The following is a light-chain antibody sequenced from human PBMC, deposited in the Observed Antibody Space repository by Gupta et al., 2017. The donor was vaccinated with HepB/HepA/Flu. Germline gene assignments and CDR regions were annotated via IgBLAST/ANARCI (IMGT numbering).Light chain of an antibody. CDR2: AAS. CDR3: QHGNNCPRT. Sequence: DIRLTPSPSFLSASVGDRVTIPCRASQGISSYLAWYQQRPGKALNLLIHAASTVKSGVPSRFSGSGYGTEFPLSISSRQPEDFANYDCQHGNNCPRTFGQGTKVDIK. CDR1: QGISSY. J-gene: IGKJ1*01. V-gene: IGKV1-9*01.